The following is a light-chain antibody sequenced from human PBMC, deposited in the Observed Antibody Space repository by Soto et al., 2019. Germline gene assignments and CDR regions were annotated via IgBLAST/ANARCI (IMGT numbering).Light chain of an antibody. CDR3: QAWDRGIVV. V-gene: IGLV3-1*01. J-gene: IGLJ2*01. Sequence: SYELTQPPSVSVSPGQTASITCSGDKLGDKYACWYQQKPGQSPVLVIYQDSKRPSGIPERFSGSNSGNTATLTICGTQAMDEADYYCQAWDRGIVVLGGGTMLAVL. CDR2: QDS. CDR1: KLGDKY.